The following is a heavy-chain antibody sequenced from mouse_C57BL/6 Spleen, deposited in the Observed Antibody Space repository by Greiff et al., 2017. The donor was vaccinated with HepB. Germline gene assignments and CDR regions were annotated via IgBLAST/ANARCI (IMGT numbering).Heavy chain of an antibody. CDR3: ARRGYDYDGYFDV. J-gene: IGHJ1*03. CDR2: IYPGSGST. D-gene: IGHD2-4*01. CDR1: GYTFTSYW. Sequence: QAQLKQPGAELVKPGASVKMSCKASGYTFTSYWITWVKQRPGQGLEWIGDIYPGSGSTNYNEKFKSKATLTVDTSSSTAYMQLSSLTSEDSAVYYCARRGYDYDGYFDVWGTGTTVTVSS. V-gene: IGHV1-55*01.